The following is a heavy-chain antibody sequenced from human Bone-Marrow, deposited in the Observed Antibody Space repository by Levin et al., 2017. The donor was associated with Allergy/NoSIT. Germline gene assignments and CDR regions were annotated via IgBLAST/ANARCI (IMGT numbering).Heavy chain of an antibody. D-gene: IGHD6-6*01. CDR2: IWYDGSNK. J-gene: IGHJ4*02. CDR3: ARAPLWRAARPEIDY. V-gene: IGHV3-33*01. Sequence: GGSLRLSCAASGFTFSSYGMHWVRQAPGKGLEWVAVIWYDGSNKYYADSVKGRFTISRDNSKNTLYLQMNSLRAEDTAVYYCARAPLWRAARPEIDYWGQGTLVTVSS. CDR1: GFTFSSYG.